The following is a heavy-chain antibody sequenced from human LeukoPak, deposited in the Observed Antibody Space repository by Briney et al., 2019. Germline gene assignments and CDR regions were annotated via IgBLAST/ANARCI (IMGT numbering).Heavy chain of an antibody. CDR3: ARDYYGSGTRGAFDI. CDR1: GYTFTRYY. V-gene: IGHV1-2*04. CDR2: INPNSGGT. J-gene: IGHJ3*02. D-gene: IGHD3-10*01. Sequence: ASVKVSCKASGYTFTRYYMHWVRQAPGQGLEWMGWINPNSGGTNYAQKFQGWVTMTRDTSISTAYMELSRLRSDDTAVYYCARDYYGSGTRGAFDIWGQGTMVTVSS.